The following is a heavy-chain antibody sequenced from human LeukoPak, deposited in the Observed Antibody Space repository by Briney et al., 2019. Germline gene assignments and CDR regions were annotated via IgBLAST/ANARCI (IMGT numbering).Heavy chain of an antibody. D-gene: IGHD3-9*01. CDR2: IYYSGST. CDR1: GGSISSSSYY. Sequence: PSETLSLTCTVSGGSISSSSYYWGWIRQPPGKGLEWIGSIYYSGSTYYNPSLKSRVTISVDTSKNQFSLKLSSVTAAATAVYYCATPGVLRYFDWLGRDYYYYGMDVWGQGTTVAVSS. CDR3: ATPGVLRYFDWLGRDYYYYGMDV. J-gene: IGHJ6*02. V-gene: IGHV4-39*01.